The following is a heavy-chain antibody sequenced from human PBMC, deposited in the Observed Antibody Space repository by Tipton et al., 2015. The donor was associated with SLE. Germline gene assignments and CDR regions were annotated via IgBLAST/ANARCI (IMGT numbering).Heavy chain of an antibody. CDR1: GYTFTSYG. CDR2: ISAYNGNT. CDR3: ARAVYGGYVNCYYGMDV. J-gene: IGHJ6*02. V-gene: IGHV1-18*01. D-gene: IGHD5-12*01. Sequence: QSGPEVKKPGASVKVSCKASGYTFTSYGISWVRQAPGQGLEWMGWISAYNGNTNYAQKLQGRVTMTTDTSTSTAYMELRSLRSDDTAVYYCARAVYGGYVNCYYGMDVWGQGTTVTVSS.